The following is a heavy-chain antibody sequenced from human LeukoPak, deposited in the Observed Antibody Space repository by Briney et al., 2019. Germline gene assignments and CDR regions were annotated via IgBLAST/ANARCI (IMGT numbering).Heavy chain of an antibody. Sequence: SETLSLTCTVSGASIRSSIYYWGWIRQPPGKGLERIGSIYYSGSTYYHPSLKSRVTISVDTSNNQFSLKLSSVTAADTAVYYCTRLPSYCGGDCYPYSIDYWGQGTLVTVSS. D-gene: IGHD2-21*02. CDR2: IYYSGST. CDR1: GASIRSSIYY. J-gene: IGHJ4*02. V-gene: IGHV4-39*01. CDR3: TRLPSYCGGDCYPYSIDY.